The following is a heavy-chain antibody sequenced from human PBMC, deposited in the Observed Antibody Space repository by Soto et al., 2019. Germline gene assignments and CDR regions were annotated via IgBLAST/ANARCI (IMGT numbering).Heavy chain of an antibody. Sequence: ASVKVSCKASGGTFSSYAISWVRQAPGQGLEWMGGIIPIFGTANYAQKFQGRVTITADESTSTAYMELSSLRSEDTAVYYCASLLGYQLPLGSYYYGMHVWGQATTVTGSS. J-gene: IGHJ6*02. CDR1: GGTFSSYA. V-gene: IGHV1-69*13. D-gene: IGHD2-2*01. CDR2: IIPIFGTA. CDR3: ASLLGYQLPLGSYYYGMHV.